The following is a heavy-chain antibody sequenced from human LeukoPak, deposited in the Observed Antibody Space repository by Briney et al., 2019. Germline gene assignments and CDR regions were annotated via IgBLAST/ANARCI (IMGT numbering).Heavy chain of an antibody. CDR2: MNPNSGNT. Sequence: ASVKVSCKASGYTFTSYDINWVRQATGQGLEWMGWMNPNSGNTGYAQKFQGRVTMTRDTSISTAYMELSRLRSDDTAVYYCARVTSVAGKSDDYWGQGTLVTVSS. V-gene: IGHV1-8*01. J-gene: IGHJ4*02. CDR1: GYTFTSYD. CDR3: ARVTSVAGKSDDY. D-gene: IGHD6-19*01.